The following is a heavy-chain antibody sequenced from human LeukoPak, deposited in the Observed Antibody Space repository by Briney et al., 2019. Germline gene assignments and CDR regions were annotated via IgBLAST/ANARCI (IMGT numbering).Heavy chain of an antibody. CDR1: GGSISSGGYY. J-gene: IGHJ6*02. CDR3: AREPEIGYCSGGSCWPDNYYGMDV. CDR2: IYYSGST. V-gene: IGHV4-31*03. D-gene: IGHD2-15*01. Sequence: SETLSLTCTVSGGSISSGGYYWSWIRQHPGKGLEWIGYIYYSGSTYYNPSLKSRVTISVDTSKNQFSLKLSSVTAADTAVYYCAREPEIGYCSGGSCWPDNYYGMDVWGQGTTVTVSS.